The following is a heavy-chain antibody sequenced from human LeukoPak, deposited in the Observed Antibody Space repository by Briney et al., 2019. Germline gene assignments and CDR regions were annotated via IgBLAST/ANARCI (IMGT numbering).Heavy chain of an antibody. CDR2: LSGSGGST. J-gene: IGHJ4*02. V-gene: IGHV3-23*01. CDR3: AKRGVVIRVILVGFHKEAYYFDS. D-gene: IGHD3-22*01. CDR1: GITLSNYG. Sequence: PGGSLRLSCAVSGITLSNYGMTWVRQAPGKGLEWVAGLSGSGGSTDYADSVKGRFIISRDNAKNTLYLQMNSLRAEDTAVYFCAKRGVVIRVILVGFHKEAYYFDSWGQGVLVTVSS.